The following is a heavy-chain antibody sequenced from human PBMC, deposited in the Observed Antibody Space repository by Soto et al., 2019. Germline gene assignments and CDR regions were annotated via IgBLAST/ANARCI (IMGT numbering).Heavy chain of an antibody. D-gene: IGHD2-21*02. J-gene: IGHJ4*02. CDR2: VNPNGAST. Sequence: QIQVVQSGAEVKEPGASVKVSCMASGYSSSNYYTHWVRQAPGQGLEWMGIVNPNGASTNYAQRFKGRVTLTRDTSTNTDYMELSRLKSDDTAVYFCASVTTICSNWGQGTLVTVSS. V-gene: IGHV1-46*01. CDR1: GYSSSNYY. CDR3: ASVTTICSN.